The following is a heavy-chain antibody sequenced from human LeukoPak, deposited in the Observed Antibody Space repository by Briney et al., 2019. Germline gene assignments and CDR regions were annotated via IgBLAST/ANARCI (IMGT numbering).Heavy chain of an antibody. D-gene: IGHD3-3*01. CDR1: GFTFSNYA. CDR3: AKDDEDFGVIHNYYYMDV. J-gene: IGHJ6*03. V-gene: IGHV3-23*01. CDR2: ISGSGGST. Sequence: PGGSLRLSCAASGFTFSNYAMSWVRQAPGKGLEWVSAISGSGGSTYYADFVKGRFTISRDNSKNTLYLQMNSLRAEDTAVYYCAKDDEDFGVIHNYYYMDVWGKGTTVTASS.